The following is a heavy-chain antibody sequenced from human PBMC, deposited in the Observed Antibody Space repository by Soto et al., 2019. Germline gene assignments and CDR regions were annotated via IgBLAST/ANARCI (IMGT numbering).Heavy chain of an antibody. D-gene: IGHD4-17*01. V-gene: IGHV3-23*01. CDR2: ISGSGGST. CDR3: AKAPYGDYVYGDINAFDI. Sequence: GGSLRLSCAASGFTFSSYAMSWVRQAPGKGLEWVSAISGSGGSTYYADSVKGRFTISRDNSKNTLYLQMNSLRAEDTAVYYCAKAPYGDYVYGDINAFDIWGQGTMVTVSS. CDR1: GFTFSSYA. J-gene: IGHJ3*02.